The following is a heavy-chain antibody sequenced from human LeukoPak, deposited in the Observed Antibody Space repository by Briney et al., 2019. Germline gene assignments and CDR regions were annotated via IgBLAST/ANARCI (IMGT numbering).Heavy chain of an antibody. CDR3: AVGIATPGTFFDY. CDR2: ISSSSDYI. V-gene: IGHV3-21*01. D-gene: IGHD6-13*01. Sequence: GGSLRLSCAASGFTFSNHYMNWVRQAPGKGLERVSSISSSSDYINYADSVKGRFTISRDNAKNSLYLQMDSLRAEDTTVYYCAVGIATPGTFFDYWGQGTLVTVSS. CDR1: GFTFSNHY. J-gene: IGHJ4*02.